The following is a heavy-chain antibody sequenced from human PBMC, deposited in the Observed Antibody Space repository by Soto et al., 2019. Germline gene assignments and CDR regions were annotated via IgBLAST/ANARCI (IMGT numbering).Heavy chain of an antibody. D-gene: IGHD4-17*01. J-gene: IGHJ3*02. V-gene: IGHV3-21*01. CDR1: GFTFSSYS. Sequence: PGGSLRLSCAASGFTFSSYSMNWVRQAPGKGLEWVSSISSSSSYIYYADSVKGRFTISRDSAKNSLYLQMNSLRAEDTAVYYCARVTTSDYEDAFDIWGQGTMVTVSS. CDR3: ARVTTSDYEDAFDI. CDR2: ISSSSSYI.